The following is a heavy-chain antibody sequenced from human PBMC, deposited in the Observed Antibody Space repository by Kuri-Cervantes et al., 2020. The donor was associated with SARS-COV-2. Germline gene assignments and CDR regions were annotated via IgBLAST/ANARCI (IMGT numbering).Heavy chain of an antibody. CDR3: TSGSCSGGRCYYSFDY. CDR2: IRSKPNNYAT. CDR1: GFTFSGSA. Sequence: GGSLRLSCAASGFTFSGSATHWVRQASGKGLEWVGRIRSKPNNYATAYTASVKGRFTISRDDSENTAYLQMNSLKTEDTVVYFCTSGSCSGGRCYYSFDYWGQGTLVTVSS. D-gene: IGHD2-15*01. J-gene: IGHJ4*02. V-gene: IGHV3-73*01.